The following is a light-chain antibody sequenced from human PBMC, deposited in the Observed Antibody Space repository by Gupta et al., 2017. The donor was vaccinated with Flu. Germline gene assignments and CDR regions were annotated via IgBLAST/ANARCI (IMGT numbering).Light chain of an antibody. V-gene: IGLV2-11*01. CDR1: SNDVGGYNR. Sequence: QSAPTQPRSVSGSPGQSVTISCTGTSNDVGGYNRVSWYEQRPGKAPKLILYDVTERPSGVPDRFSGSKSGNTASLTISGLQADDEVDYYCSSHAGRVTWVFGTGTTVTVL. CDR3: SSHAGRVTWV. CDR2: DVT. J-gene: IGLJ1*01.